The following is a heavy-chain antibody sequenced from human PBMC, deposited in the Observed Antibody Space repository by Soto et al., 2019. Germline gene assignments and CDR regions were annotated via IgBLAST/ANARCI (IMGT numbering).Heavy chain of an antibody. J-gene: IGHJ3*02. CDR1: GFSLSTSGVG. V-gene: IGHV2-5*02. D-gene: IGHD3-22*01. CDR3: AHESTDYYYDSSGNYAFDI. Sequence: SGPTLVNPTQTLTLTCTFSGFSLSTSGVGVGWIRQPPGKALEWLALIYWDDDKRYSPSLKSRLTITKDTSKNQVVLTMTNMDPVDTATYYCAHESTDYYYDSSGNYAFDIWGQGTMVTVSS. CDR2: IYWDDDK.